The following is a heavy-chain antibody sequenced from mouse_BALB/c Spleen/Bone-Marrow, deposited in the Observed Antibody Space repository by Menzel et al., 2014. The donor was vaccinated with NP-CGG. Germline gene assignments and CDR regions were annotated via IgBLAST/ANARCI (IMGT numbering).Heavy chain of an antibody. V-gene: IGHV3-2*02. CDR3: ARWVKWDPLHYAMDY. CDR2: ISYSGST. D-gene: IGHD4-1*02. J-gene: IGHJ4*01. CDR1: GYSITSDYA. Sequence: EVHLVESGPGLVKPSQSLSLTCTVTGYSITSDYAWNWIRQFPGNKLEWMGYISYSGSTSYNPSLKSRISITRDTSKNQFFLQLNSVTTEDTATYYCARWVKWDPLHYAMDYWGQGTSVTVSS.